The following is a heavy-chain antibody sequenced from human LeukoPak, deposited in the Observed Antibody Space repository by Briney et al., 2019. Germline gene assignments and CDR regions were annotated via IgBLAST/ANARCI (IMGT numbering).Heavy chain of an antibody. CDR3: ARDPPYYYGSGSYQMDV. CDR2: INPNSGGT. J-gene: IGHJ6*04. Sequence: GASVKVSCKASGYTFTGYYMHWVRQAPGQGLEWMGWINPNSGGTNYAQKFQGRVTMTRDTSISTAYMELSRLRSDDTAVYYCARDPPYYYGSGSYQMDVWGKGTTVTVSS. V-gene: IGHV1-2*02. CDR1: GYTFTGYY. D-gene: IGHD3-10*01.